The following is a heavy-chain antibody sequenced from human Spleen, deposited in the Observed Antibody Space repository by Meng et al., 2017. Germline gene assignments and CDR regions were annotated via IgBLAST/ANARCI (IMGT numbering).Heavy chain of an antibody. D-gene: IGHD6-25*01. CDR1: GGSISSGGYY. CDR2: IHYSGST. Sequence: QVQLQESGPGLVKPSQTLSLTCTVSGGSISSGGYYWSWIRQHPGKGLEWIGYIHYSGSTYYNPSLKSRVILSVDTSKNQFSLKLSSVTAADTAVYYCARGRFVQRLFDYWGQGTLVTVSS. V-gene: IGHV4-31*03. J-gene: IGHJ4*02. CDR3: ARGRFVQRLFDY.